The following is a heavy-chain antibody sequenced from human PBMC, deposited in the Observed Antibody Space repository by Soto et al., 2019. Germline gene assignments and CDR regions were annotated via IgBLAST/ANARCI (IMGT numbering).Heavy chain of an antibody. CDR3: ARDLGQALDY. Sequence: SQTLSLTCVISGDSISSNSAAWNWIRQSPSRGLEWLGRTYYRSKWYKDYPVSVRSRVTINPDTSKNQFSLQLNSVTPDDTAVYYCARDLGQALDYWGQGDLVTVSS. CDR1: GDSISSNSAA. J-gene: IGHJ4*02. V-gene: IGHV6-1*01. CDR2: TYYRSKWYK.